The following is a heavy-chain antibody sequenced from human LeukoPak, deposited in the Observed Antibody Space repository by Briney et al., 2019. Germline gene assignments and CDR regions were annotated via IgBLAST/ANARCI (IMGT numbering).Heavy chain of an antibody. CDR2: LYWDGGGV. V-gene: IGHV3-9*01. J-gene: IGHJ6*02. Sequence: PGGSLRLSCAVSGSTFNDYAMHWVRQAPGKGLEWVSGLYWDGGGVGYADSVKGRFTISRDRAKNSLYLQMNSLRPEDTALYYCGKDLKPGGMDVWGQGTTVTVSS. CDR1: GSTFNDYA. CDR3: GKDLKPGGMDV.